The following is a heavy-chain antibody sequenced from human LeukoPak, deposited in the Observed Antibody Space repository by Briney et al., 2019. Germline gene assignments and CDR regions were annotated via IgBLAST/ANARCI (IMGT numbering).Heavy chain of an antibody. D-gene: IGHD3-3*01. CDR3: AGGGEYDFWSGPWYFDY. V-gene: IGHV4-4*07. CDR2: IYTSGST. CDR1: GGSISSYY. Sequence: SETLSLTCTVSGGSISSYYWSWIRQPAGKGLEWIGRIYTSGSTNYNPSLKSRVTMSVDTSKNQFSLKLSSVTAADTAVYYCAGGGEYDFWSGPWYFDYWGQGTLVTVSS. J-gene: IGHJ4*02.